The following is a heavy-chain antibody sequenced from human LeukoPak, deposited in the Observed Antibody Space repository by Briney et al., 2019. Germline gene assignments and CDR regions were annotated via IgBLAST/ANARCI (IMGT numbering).Heavy chain of an antibody. J-gene: IGHJ4*02. CDR2: IYFSGST. D-gene: IGHD5-24*01. CDR1: GASISSHY. Sequence: SETLSLTCTVSGASISSHYWSWIRQPPGKGLEWIGYIYFSGSTNYNPSLKSRVTISVDTSKNQFSLKLSSVTAADTAVYYCARTSWVQSSYYFEYWGQGTLVTVSP. CDR3: ARTSWVQSSYYFEY. V-gene: IGHV4-59*08.